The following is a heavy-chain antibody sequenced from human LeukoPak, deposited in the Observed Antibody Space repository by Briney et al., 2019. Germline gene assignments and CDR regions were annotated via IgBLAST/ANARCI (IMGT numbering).Heavy chain of an antibody. CDR1: GYTFTGYY. J-gene: IGHJ4*02. V-gene: IGHV1-2*02. Sequence: GASVKVSCKASGYTFTGYYMHWVRQAPGQGLEWMGWINPNSGGTNYAQTFQGRVTMTRDTSINTAYMELGRLRSDDTAVYYCARSGSFYGDFDYWGQGTLVTVSS. D-gene: IGHD2/OR15-2a*01. CDR3: ARSGSFYGDFDY. CDR2: INPNSGGT.